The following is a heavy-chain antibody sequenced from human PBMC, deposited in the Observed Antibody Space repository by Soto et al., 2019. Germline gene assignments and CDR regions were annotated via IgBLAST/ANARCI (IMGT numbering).Heavy chain of an antibody. Sequence: QVQMVESGADVKKPGSSGKVSCKTSGGSFGSSAISWVRQAPAQGLEWMGEIIPVFDKANYAQNFQGRLTITADELTGTVFMELSSLRSEDTAVYFCARLRRDWGDAFDLSGLGTFVTVSS. J-gene: IGHJ3*01. CDR1: GGSFGSSA. CDR2: IIPVFDKA. CDR3: ARLRRDWGDAFDL. V-gene: IGHV1-69*01. D-gene: IGHD3-16*01.